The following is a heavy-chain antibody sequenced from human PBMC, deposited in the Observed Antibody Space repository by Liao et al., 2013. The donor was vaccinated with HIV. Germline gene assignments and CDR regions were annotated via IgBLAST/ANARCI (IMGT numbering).Heavy chain of an antibody. J-gene: IGHJ4*02. CDR1: GGSFSSDTYH. Sequence: QLQLQESGPGLVKPSETLSPTCTVSGGSFSSDTYHWGWIRQPPGKGLEWIGSVHYSGSAYYNPSLKSRLDISVDTSKNRFSLKLTSVTAADTAVYYCARGLAPAGVHYFDYWGPGTLVTVSS. CDR3: ARGLAPAGVHYFDY. V-gene: IGHV4-39*07. CDR2: VHYSGSA. D-gene: IGHD2-15*01.